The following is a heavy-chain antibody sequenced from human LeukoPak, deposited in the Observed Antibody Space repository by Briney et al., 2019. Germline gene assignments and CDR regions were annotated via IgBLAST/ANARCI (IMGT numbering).Heavy chain of an antibody. D-gene: IGHD3-3*01. CDR3: AKDSVLRFLEWLSDAFDI. J-gene: IGHJ3*02. CDR1: GFTFSSYG. CDR2: ISGSGGST. Sequence: GGSLRLSCAASGFTFSSYGMHWVRQAPGKGLEWVSAISGSGGSTYYADSVKGRFTISRDNSKNTLYLQMNSLRAEDTAVYYCAKDSVLRFLEWLSDAFDIWGQGTMVTVSS. V-gene: IGHV3-NL1*01.